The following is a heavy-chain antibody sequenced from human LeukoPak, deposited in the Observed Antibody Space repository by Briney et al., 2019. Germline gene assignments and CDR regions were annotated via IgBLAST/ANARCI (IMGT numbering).Heavy chain of an antibody. CDR1: GFTFSSYA. V-gene: IGHV3-23*01. J-gene: IGHJ4*02. CDR3: AKNVMYSSSAVDY. Sequence: GGSLRLSCAASGFTFSSYAMSWVRQAPGKGLEWVSAISLGGVNTYYADSVKGRFTVSRVNSKNTLYLQMNSLRVEDTAVYYCAKNVMYSSSAVDYSGQGTLVTVSS. CDR2: ISLGGVNT. D-gene: IGHD6-6*01.